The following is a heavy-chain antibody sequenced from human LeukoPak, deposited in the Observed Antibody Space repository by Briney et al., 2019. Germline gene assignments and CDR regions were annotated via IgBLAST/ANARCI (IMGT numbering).Heavy chain of an antibody. Sequence: GGSLRLSCAASGFTFSSYGMHWVRQAPGKGLEWVAVIWYDGSNKYYADSVKGRFTISRDNSKNTLYLQMNSLRAEDTAVYYCARGEYYYGSGSPSTFDYWGQGTLATVSS. CDR2: IWYDGSNK. D-gene: IGHD3-10*01. CDR1: GFTFSSYG. J-gene: IGHJ4*02. CDR3: ARGEYYYGSGSPSTFDY. V-gene: IGHV3-33*01.